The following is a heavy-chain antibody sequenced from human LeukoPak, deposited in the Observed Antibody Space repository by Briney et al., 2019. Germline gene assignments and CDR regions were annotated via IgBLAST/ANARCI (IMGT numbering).Heavy chain of an antibody. CDR3: AKAISVYYDFWSGYLHFDY. J-gene: IGHJ4*02. CDR2: ISGSGGST. D-gene: IGHD3-3*01. CDR1: GFTFSSYV. Sequence: PGGSLRLSCAASGFTFSSYVMSWVRQAPGKGLEWVSAISGSGGSTYYADSVKGRFTISRDNSKDTLYLQMNSLRAEDTAVYYCAKAISVYYDFWSGYLHFDYWGQGTLVTVSS. V-gene: IGHV3-23*01.